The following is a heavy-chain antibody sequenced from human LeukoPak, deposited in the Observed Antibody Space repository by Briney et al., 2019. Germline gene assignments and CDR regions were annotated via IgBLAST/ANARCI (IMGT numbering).Heavy chain of an antibody. CDR3: ARVVRRPSAWFDP. V-gene: IGHV4-31*03. CDR2: IYYSGST. CDR1: GGSISSGGYY. D-gene: IGHD3-3*01. J-gene: IGHJ5*02. Sequence: SETLSLTCTVSGGSISSGGYYWSWIRQHPGKGLEWIGYIYYSGSTYYNPSLKSRVTISVDTSKNQFSLKLSSVTAAGTAVYYCARVVRRPSAWFDPWGQGTLVTVSS.